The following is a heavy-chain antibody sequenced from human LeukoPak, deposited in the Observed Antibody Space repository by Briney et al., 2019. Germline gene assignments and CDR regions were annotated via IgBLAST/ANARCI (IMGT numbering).Heavy chain of an antibody. CDR1: GGPFGVYY. D-gene: IGHD3-10*01. CDR2: INHSGST. V-gene: IGHV4-34*01. CDR3: ARGRVYGSRY. Sequence: SETLSLTCAVYGGPFGVYYGSGFAHPPGKGLKWIGEINHSGSTNYNPSLKSRVTISVDTSKNQFSLKLSSVTAADTAVYYCARGRVYGSRYWGQGTLVTVSS. J-gene: IGHJ4*02.